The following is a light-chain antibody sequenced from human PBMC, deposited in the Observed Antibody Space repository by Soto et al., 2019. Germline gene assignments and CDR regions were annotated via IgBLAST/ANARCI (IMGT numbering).Light chain of an antibody. Sequence: EIVLTQSPAILSMSPGERATLSCRASQSVSSYFAWYQQKPGQAPRRLIYDASNRATGVPARFSGSGSGTDFTRTISSLEPEDFAVYYCQQRRYWPVTFGQGTKVEIK. J-gene: IGKJ1*01. V-gene: IGKV3-11*01. CDR3: QQRRYWPVT. CDR2: DAS. CDR1: QSVSSY.